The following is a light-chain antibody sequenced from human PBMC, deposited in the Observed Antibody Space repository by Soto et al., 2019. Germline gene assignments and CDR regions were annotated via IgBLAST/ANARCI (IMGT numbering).Light chain of an antibody. CDR3: AAWDDSLNGPNYV. J-gene: IGLJ1*01. V-gene: IGLV1-44*01. CDR1: SSNIGSNS. CDR2: SND. Sequence: QSVLTQPPSASGTPGQRVTISCSGSSSNIGSNSVNWYQQLPGAAPKLLIYSNDQRPSGVPDRFSGSQSGTSASLAISGLRSEDEAGYYCAAWDDSLNGPNYVFGTGTKLTVL.